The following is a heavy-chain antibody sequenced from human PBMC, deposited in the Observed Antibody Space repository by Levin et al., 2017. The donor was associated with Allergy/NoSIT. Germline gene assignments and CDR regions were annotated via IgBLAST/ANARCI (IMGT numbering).Heavy chain of an antibody. CDR2: IYTSGST. Sequence: SQTLSLTCTVSGGSISSYYWSWIRQPAGKGLEWIGRIYTSGSTNYNPSLKSRVTTSVDTSKNQFSLKLSPVTAADTAVYYCARDQMVTTSHGYGEPFAPRQDACDIWGEGTMVTVSS. CDR1: GGSISSYY. J-gene: IGHJ3*02. V-gene: IGHV4-4*07. D-gene: IGHD4-17*01. CDR3: ARDQMVTTSHGYGEPFAPRQDACDI.